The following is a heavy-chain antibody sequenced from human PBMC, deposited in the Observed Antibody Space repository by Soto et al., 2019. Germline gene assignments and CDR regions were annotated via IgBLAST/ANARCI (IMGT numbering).Heavy chain of an antibody. J-gene: IGHJ6*02. V-gene: IGHV5-51*01. CDR3: ARTSAAGKPSYATDV. D-gene: IGHD6-13*01. Sequence: PGESLKISCKGSGYNFANYWIGWVRQMPGKGLEWMGIIYPGDSDTRYSPSFQGQVTISADKSISTAYLQWSSLKASDTAMYYCARTSAAGKPSYATDVWGQGPTVTLSS. CDR1: GYNFANYW. CDR2: IYPGDSDT.